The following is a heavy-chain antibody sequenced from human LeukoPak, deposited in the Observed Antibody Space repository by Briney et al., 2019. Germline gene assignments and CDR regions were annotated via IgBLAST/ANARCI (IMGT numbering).Heavy chain of an antibody. CDR1: GFTFSSYG. CDR3: AKDSSYDSSGYVDY. J-gene: IGHJ4*02. Sequence: QSGGSLRLSCAASGFTFSSYGMSWVRQAPGKGLEWVSAISGGGSNTYYADSVKGRFTISRDNSKNALYLQMNSLRAEDTAVYYCAKDSSYDSSGYVDYWAQGTLVTVSS. CDR2: ISGGGSNT. D-gene: IGHD3-22*01. V-gene: IGHV3-23*01.